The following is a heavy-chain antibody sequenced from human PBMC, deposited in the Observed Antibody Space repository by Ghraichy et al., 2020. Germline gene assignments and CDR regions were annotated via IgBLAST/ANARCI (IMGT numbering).Heavy chain of an antibody. Sequence: GGSLRLSCTPSGFTVSSNYMNWVRQAPGKGLEWVSLIYSGGNTYYADSVKGRFTISRDNSKNTLYLQMKSLRAEDTAVYYCATGVVVAATEAFDIWGQGTMVTVSS. CDR3: ATGVVVAATEAFDI. CDR2: IYSGGNT. CDR1: GFTVSSNY. J-gene: IGHJ3*02. D-gene: IGHD2-15*01. V-gene: IGHV3-53*01.